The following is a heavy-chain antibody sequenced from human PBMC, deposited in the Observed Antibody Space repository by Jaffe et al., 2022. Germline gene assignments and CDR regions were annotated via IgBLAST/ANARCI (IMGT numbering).Heavy chain of an antibody. V-gene: IGHV3-23*01. CDR2: ISGSGGST. J-gene: IGHJ3*02. CDR1: GFTFSSYA. Sequence: EVQLLESGGGLVQPGGSLRLSCAASGFTFSSYAMSWVRQAPGKGLEWVSAISGSGGSTYYADSVKGRFTISRDNSKNTLYLQMNSLRAEDTAVYYCAKDLGSHYIWGSNAFDIWGQGTMVTVSS. CDR3: AKDLGSHYIWGSNAFDI. D-gene: IGHD3-16*01.